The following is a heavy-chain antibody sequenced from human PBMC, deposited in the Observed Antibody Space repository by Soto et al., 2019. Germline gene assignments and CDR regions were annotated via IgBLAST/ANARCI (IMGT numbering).Heavy chain of an antibody. CDR3: AREPRA. CDR1: GGSFSGYY. Sequence: PSETLSLTCAVYGGSFSGYYWSWIRQPPGKGLEWIGEVNHSGSTNYNPSLKSRVTISVDTSKNQFSLKMSSVTAADTAVYFCAREPRAWGQGTLVTVSS. CDR2: VNHSGST. J-gene: IGHJ5*02. V-gene: IGHV4-34*01.